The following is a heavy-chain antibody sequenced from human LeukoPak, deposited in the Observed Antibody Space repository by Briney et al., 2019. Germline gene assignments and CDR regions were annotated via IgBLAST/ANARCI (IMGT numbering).Heavy chain of an antibody. CDR2: FYYVGST. CDR1: GGSINKYY. Sequence: SETLSLTCTVSGGSINKYYWSWLRQPPGKGLEWIGYFYYVGSTNSNPSLKSRVTMSMDTSKSQVSLKLSSVTAADTAVYYCATNYDGVLNDAFDIWGQGIMVAVSS. V-gene: IGHV4-59*08. CDR3: ATNYDGVLNDAFDI. J-gene: IGHJ3*02. D-gene: IGHD4-23*01.